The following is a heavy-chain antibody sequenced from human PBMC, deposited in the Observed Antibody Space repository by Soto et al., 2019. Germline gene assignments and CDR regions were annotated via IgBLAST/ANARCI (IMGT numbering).Heavy chain of an antibody. J-gene: IGHJ4*02. D-gene: IGHD1-1*01. CDR2: INAGNGNT. V-gene: IGHV1-3*05. CDR1: GYTFSSYA. CDR3: ARGVQPIDY. Sequence: QVQLVQSGAEEKKPGASVKVSCKASGYTFSSYAMHWVRQAPGQRLEWMGWINAGNGNTKDSQKIQGRVTITRATAARTAYMALSSLRTEDTAVYYGARGVQPIDYWGQGTLVTVSS.